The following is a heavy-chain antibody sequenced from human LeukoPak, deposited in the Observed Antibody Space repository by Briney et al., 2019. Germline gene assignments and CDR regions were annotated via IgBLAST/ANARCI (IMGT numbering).Heavy chain of an antibody. Sequence: ASVKVSCKASGYTLTSYGISWVRQAPGQGLGWMGWISAYNGDTSYAQKLQDRVTMTTDTSTNTAYMELRSLRSDDTAVYYCARDSCSSTSCYRRTSGDYWGQGTLVTVSS. D-gene: IGHD2-2*02. CDR3: ARDSCSSTSCYRRTSGDY. CDR2: ISAYNGDT. CDR1: GYTLTSYG. V-gene: IGHV1-18*01. J-gene: IGHJ4*02.